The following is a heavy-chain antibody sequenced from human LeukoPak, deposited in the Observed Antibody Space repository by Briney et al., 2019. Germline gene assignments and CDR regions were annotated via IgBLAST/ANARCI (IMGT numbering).Heavy chain of an antibody. CDR1: GFTVSSNY. J-gene: IGHJ6*02. CDR2: IYSGGST. D-gene: IGHD3-9*01. V-gene: IGHV3-53*01. Sequence: PGGSLRLSCAASGFTVSSNYMSWVRQAPGKGLEWVSVIYSGGSTYYADSVKGRFTISRDNSKNTLYLQMNSLRAEDTAVYYCARDISYYYGMDVWGQGTTVTVSS. CDR3: ARDISYYYGMDV.